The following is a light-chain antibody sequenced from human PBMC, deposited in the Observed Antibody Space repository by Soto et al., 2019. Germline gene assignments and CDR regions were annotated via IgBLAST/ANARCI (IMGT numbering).Light chain of an antibody. J-gene: IGKJ1*01. Sequence: DIQMTQSPASLSASVGDRVTITCRASQSIVTYLNWYLQKPGRAPKLLLYAASNLQSGVPSRFSGSGSGTDFTLTISSLQPEDVATYFCQQCYSTPPWTFGQGTKVDIK. CDR1: QSIVTY. V-gene: IGKV1-39*01. CDR2: AAS. CDR3: QQCYSTPPWT.